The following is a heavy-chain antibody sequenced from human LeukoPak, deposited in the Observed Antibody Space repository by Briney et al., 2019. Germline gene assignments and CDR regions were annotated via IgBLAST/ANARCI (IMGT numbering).Heavy chain of an antibody. CDR1: GGSTSSYY. D-gene: IGHD3-22*01. CDR3: AREDYDSSGYYVSDAFDI. J-gene: IGHJ3*02. CDR2: IYYSGST. Sequence: SETLSLTCTVSGGSTSSYYWSWIRQPPGKGLEWIGYIYYSGSTNYNPSLKSRVTISVDTSKNQFSLKLSSVTAADTAVYYCAREDYDSSGYYVSDAFDIWGQGTMVTVSS. V-gene: IGHV4-59*01.